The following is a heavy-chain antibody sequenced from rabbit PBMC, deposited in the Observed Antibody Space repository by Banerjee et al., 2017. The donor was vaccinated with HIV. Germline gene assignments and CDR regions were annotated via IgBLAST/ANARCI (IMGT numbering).Heavy chain of an antibody. J-gene: IGHJ4*01. D-gene: IGHD4-1*01. V-gene: IGHV1S40*01. CDR3: ARDLAGVIGWNFNL. Sequence: QSLEESGGDLVKPGASLTLTCTASGFSFSSNAMCWVRQAPGKGLEWIAGIYNGGAYYANWAKGRFTISKTSSTTVTLQMTSLTAADTASYFCARDLAGVIGWNFNLWGPGTLVTVS. CDR1: GFSFSSNA. CDR2: IYNGGA.